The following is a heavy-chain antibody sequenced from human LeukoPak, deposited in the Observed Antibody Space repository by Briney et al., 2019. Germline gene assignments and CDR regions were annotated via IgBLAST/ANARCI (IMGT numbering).Heavy chain of an antibody. CDR2: IIPILGIA. CDR3: ARAVYCSGGSCYYYGMDV. CDR1: GGTFSSYA. J-gene: IGHJ6*02. D-gene: IGHD2-15*01. Sequence: WASVKVSCKASGGTFSSYAISWVRQAPGQGLEWMGRIIPILGIANYAQKFQGRVTITADKSTSTAYMELSSLRSEDTAVYYCARAVYCSGGSCYYYGMDVWGQGTTVTVSS. V-gene: IGHV1-69*04.